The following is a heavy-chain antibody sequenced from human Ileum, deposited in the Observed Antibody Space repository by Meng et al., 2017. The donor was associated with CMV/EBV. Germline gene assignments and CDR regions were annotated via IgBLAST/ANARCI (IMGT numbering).Heavy chain of an antibody. V-gene: IGHV7-4-1*02. Sequence: QVHLVRSGPELKKAGASVKVSCKTSGYTFTSNNIIWVRQAPGQGPEWMGWIDTNTGNPTYAQGFTGRFVFSLDTSVNTAYLQISSLKAEDTAVYYCARDGLSGRYFDYWGQGTLVTVSS. D-gene: IGHD1-26*01. CDR2: IDTNTGNP. J-gene: IGHJ4*02. CDR1: GYTFTSNN. CDR3: ARDGLSGRYFDY.